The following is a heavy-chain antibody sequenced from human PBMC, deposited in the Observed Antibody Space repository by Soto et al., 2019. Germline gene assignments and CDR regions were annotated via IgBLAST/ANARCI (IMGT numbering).Heavy chain of an antibody. CDR2: IVVGSGNT. CDR1: GFTFTSSA. J-gene: IGHJ6*02. D-gene: IGHD3-3*01. CDR3: AAGWLRVLEWFPQPYYGIDG. Sequence: SVKVSCKASGFTFTSSAVQWVRQARGQRLEWIGWIVVGSGNTNYAQKFQERVTITRDMSTSTAYMELNSLRSEDTAVYYCAAGWLRVLEWFPQPYYGIDGWAQGNTVTVSS. V-gene: IGHV1-58*01.